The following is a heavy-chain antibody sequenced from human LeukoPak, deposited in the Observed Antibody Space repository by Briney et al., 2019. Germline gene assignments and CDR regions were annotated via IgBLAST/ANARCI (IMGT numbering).Heavy chain of an antibody. CDR1: GGSFSTYY. CDR3: ARVTSGSYYGFDY. V-gene: IGHV4-59*01. CDR2: VYYSGST. Sequence: SETLSLTCTVSGGSFSTYYWSWIRQPPGKGLEWIGYVYYSGSTNYNPSLKSRVTISVDTSKNHFSLKLTSVTAADTAVYYCARVTSGSYYGFDYWGQGTLVTVSS. J-gene: IGHJ4*02. D-gene: IGHD1-26*01.